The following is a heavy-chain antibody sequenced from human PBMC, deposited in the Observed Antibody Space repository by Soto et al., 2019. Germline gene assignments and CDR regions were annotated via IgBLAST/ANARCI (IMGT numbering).Heavy chain of an antibody. J-gene: IGHJ6*02. Sequence: VASVKVSCKASGGTFSSYAISWVRQAPGQGIEWMGGIIPIFDTANYAQKFQGRVTITADESTSTAYTELSSLRSEDTAVYYCARARLSYYYDSSGYYAPVRARRYYYYYYGMDVWGQGTTVTVSS. D-gene: IGHD3-22*01. V-gene: IGHV1-69*13. CDR3: ARARLSYYYDSSGYYAPVRARRYYYYYYGMDV. CDR2: IIPIFDTA. CDR1: GGTFSSYA.